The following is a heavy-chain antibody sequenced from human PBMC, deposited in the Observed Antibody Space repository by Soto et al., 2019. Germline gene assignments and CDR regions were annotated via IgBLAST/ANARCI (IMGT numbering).Heavy chain of an antibody. D-gene: IGHD6-6*01. Sequence: QVQLVQSGAEVKKPGSSVKVSCKASGGTFSSYAISWVRQAAGQGLESMGGIIPIFGTANYAQKFQGRVTITADESTCTDYMELSSLRAEDTAVYYCARTGYSSSSWGFRWFDPWGQGTLVTVSS. V-gene: IGHV1-69*01. CDR1: GGTFSSYA. CDR2: IIPIFGTA. J-gene: IGHJ5*02. CDR3: ARTGYSSSSWGFRWFDP.